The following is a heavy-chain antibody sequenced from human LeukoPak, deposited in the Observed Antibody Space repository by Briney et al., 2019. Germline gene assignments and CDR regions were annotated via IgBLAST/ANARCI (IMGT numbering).Heavy chain of an antibody. CDR3: ATYCGGDCYQTDY. V-gene: IGHV3-21*01. J-gene: IGHJ4*02. CDR1: GFTFSSYS. CDR2: ISSSSSYI. D-gene: IGHD2-21*02. Sequence: TGGSLRLSCAASGFTFSSYSMNWVRQAPGKGLEWVSSISSSSSYIYYADSVKGRFTISRDNAKNSLYLQMNGLRAEDTAVYYCATYCGGDCYQTDYWGQGTLVTVSS.